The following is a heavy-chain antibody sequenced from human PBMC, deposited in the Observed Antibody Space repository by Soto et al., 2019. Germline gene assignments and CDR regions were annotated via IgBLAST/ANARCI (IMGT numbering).Heavy chain of an antibody. J-gene: IGHJ4*02. V-gene: IGHV4-39*01. CDR2: IYYSGST. CDR1: GGSISSSSYY. Sequence: SETLSLTCTVSGGSISSSSYYWGWIRQPPGKGLEWIGSIYYSGSTYYNPSLKSRVTIFVDTSKNQFSLKLSPVTAADTAVYYCARGRDYGDYDYWGQGTLVTVSS. D-gene: IGHD4-17*01. CDR3: ARGRDYGDYDY.